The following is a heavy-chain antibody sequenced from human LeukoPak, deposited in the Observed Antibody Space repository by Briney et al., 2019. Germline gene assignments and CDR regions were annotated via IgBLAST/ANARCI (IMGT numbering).Heavy chain of an antibody. V-gene: IGHV1-69*04. D-gene: IGHD5-12*01. CDR1: GGSFRSYA. J-gene: IGHJ4*02. CDR2: IIPILGIA. Sequence: GASVKVSCKACGGSFRSYAISWVRQAPGQGLEWMGRIIPILGIANHAQKFQGRVTITADKSTSTAYMELSSLRTEDTAVYYCAESAFRAYSGYDLNYWGQGTLVTVSS. CDR3: AESAFRAYSGYDLNY.